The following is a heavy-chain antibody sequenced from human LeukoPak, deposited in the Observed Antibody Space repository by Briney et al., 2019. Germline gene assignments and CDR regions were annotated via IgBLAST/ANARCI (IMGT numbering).Heavy chain of an antibody. J-gene: IGHJ4*02. CDR3: ASGYCSGGSCPIYFDF. Sequence: GGSLRLSCAASGFAFSSYVMSWVRQAPGKGLEWVAVIWYDGSNKFYADSVKGRFTISRDNSKNTLYLQMNSLRAEDTAVYYCASGYCSGGSCPIYFDFWGQGTLVTVSS. CDR1: GFAFSSYV. D-gene: IGHD2-15*01. CDR2: IWYDGSNK. V-gene: IGHV3-33*08.